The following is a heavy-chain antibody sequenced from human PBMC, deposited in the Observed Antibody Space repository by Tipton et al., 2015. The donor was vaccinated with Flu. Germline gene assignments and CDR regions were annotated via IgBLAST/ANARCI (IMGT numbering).Heavy chain of an antibody. V-gene: IGHV4-61*05. CDR3: ARDPSLGMPDYFDY. CDR1: GGSISSSSDY. CDR2: IYNSAYT. Sequence: LRLSCNVSGGSISSSSDYWGWIRQPPGKGLEWIGYIYNSAYTKYNPSLESRVTISADTPKKQFSLQLRSVTAADTAVYYCARDPSLGMPDYFDYWGQGTLVTASS. J-gene: IGHJ4*02. D-gene: IGHD2-2*01.